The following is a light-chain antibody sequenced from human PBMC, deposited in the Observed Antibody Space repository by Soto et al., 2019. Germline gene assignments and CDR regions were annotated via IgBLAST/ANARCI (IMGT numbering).Light chain of an antibody. CDR3: QQYYSYPYT. Sequence: AIRMTQSPSSFSASTGDRVTITCRASQGISSYLAWYQQKPGKAPKLLIYAASTLQSGVPSRFSGSGSGTEFTLTISCLQSEDFATYYCQQYYSYPYTFGQGTKLEIK. J-gene: IGKJ2*01. CDR2: AAS. V-gene: IGKV1-8*01. CDR1: QGISSY.